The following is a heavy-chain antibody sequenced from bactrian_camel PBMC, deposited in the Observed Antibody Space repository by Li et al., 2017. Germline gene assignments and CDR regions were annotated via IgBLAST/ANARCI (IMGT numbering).Heavy chain of an antibody. V-gene: IGHV3S6*01. Sequence: QVQLVESGGGLVQPGGSLRLSCAASGFTFSTYYMSWVRQAPGKGLEWVSLLYRDGRAYYSDSMKGRLTISRDNAENTLYLQLNSLKTEDTAMYYCANSRERYSDYVHVYWGQGTQVTVS. CDR1: GFTFSTYY. D-gene: IGHD4*01. CDR2: LYRDGRA. CDR3: ANSRERYSDYVHVY. J-gene: IGHJ4*01.